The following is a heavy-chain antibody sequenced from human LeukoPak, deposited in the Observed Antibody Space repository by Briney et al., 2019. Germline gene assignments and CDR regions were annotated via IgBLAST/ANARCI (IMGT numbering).Heavy chain of an antibody. V-gene: IGHV3-48*04. CDR1: GFTFSSYG. D-gene: IGHD3-9*01. CDR3: ARQGFDWFPRPDAFDI. Sequence: GGSLGLSCAASGFTFSSYGMHWVRQAPGKGLEWVSYISSSSSTIYYADSVKGRFTISRDNAKNSLYLQMNSLRAEDSAVYYCARQGFDWFPRPDAFDIWGQGTMVTVSS. CDR2: ISSSSSTI. J-gene: IGHJ3*02.